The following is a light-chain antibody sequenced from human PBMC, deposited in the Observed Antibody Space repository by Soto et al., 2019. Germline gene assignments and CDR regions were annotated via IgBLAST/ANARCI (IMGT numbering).Light chain of an antibody. J-gene: IGLJ3*02. V-gene: IGLV2-14*01. CDR3: ISHTSSSSWV. Sequence: QSALTQPASVSGSPGQSITISCTGTSRDVGGYNYVSWYQQHPGKAPKLMIYEVSNRPSGVSNRFSGSKSGNTASLTISGLQAEDEVHYYLISHTSSSSWVFGGGTKVTVL. CDR1: SRDVGGYNY. CDR2: EVS.